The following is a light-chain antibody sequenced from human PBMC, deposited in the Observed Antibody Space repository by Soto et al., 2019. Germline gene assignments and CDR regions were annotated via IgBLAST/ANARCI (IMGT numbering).Light chain of an antibody. J-gene: IGKJ4*01. CDR3: QQLNSYPLT. CDR1: QSNINY. V-gene: IGKV1-17*01. CDR2: AAS. Sequence: DIQMTQSPSSLSASGLGRVTISCQTSQSNINYLNWYQQKPGKAPKLLIYAASNLQNGVPSRFSGSGSGTEFTLTISSLQPEDFATYYCQQLNSYPLTFGGGAKVDIK.